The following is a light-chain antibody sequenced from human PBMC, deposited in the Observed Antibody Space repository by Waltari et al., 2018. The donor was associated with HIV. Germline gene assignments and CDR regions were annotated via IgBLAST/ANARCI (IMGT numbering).Light chain of an antibody. CDR3: LLYYGGRQPTWV. V-gene: IGLV7-43*01. Sequence: VLTQEPSLTVSPGGTVTLTCTCSTGAVTRSTYASWFQQRPGQAPRPLIYSADKRHSWTPDHFSGSLLGAKAALTLFGAQPEDEADYFCLLYYGGRQPTWVFGGGTKLTV. CDR2: SAD. CDR1: TGAVTRSTY. J-gene: IGLJ3*02.